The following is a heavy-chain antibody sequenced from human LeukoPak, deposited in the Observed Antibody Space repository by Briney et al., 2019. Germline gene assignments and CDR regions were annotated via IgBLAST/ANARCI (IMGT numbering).Heavy chain of an antibody. V-gene: IGHV1-69*05. D-gene: IGHD3-16*01. CDR3: AREADVPGGDY. CDR1: GGTFSSYA. J-gene: IGHJ4*02. CDR2: IIPIFGTA. Sequence: ASVKVSCKASGGTFSSYAISWVQQAPGQGLEWMGEIIPIFGTANYAQKFQGRVTITTDESTSTAYMELSSLRSEDTAVYYCAREADVPGGDYWGQGTLVTVSS.